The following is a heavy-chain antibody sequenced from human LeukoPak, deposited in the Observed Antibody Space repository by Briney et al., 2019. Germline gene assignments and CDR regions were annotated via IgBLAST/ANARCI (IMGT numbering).Heavy chain of an antibody. CDR2: IYVSGNS. CDR3: ARVDGLSAYYYYMDV. D-gene: IGHD3/OR15-3a*01. J-gene: IGHJ6*03. V-gene: IGHV4-4*07. CDR1: NGSINEHY. Sequence: PSETLSLTCTVSNGSINEHYWSWVRQTAGKGLEWIGRIYVSGNSNYNPSLKSRVTMSVEESKNQISLKLRSVTAADTAVYYCARVDGLSAYYYYMDVWRKGTTVTVS.